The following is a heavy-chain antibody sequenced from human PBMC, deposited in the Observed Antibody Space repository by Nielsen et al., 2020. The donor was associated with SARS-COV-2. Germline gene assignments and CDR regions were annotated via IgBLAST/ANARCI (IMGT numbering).Heavy chain of an antibody. CDR3: AREGVGDIVVVVAASYYFDY. V-gene: IGHV3-23*01. Sequence: GGSLRLSCAASGFTFSSYAMSWVRQAPGKGLEWVSTISGSGGSTYYADSVKGRFTISRDNSKNTLYLQMNSLRAEDTAVYYCAREGVGDIVVVVAASYYFDYWGQGTLVTVSS. D-gene: IGHD2-15*01. CDR1: GFTFSSYA. CDR2: ISGSGGST. J-gene: IGHJ4*02.